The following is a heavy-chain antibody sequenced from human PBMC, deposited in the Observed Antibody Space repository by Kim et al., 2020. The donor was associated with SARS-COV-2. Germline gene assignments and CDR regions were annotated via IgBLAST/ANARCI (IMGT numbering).Heavy chain of an antibody. CDR3: ARRTPGVRSSERYWYFDL. V-gene: IGHV4-39*01. CDR2: IYYSGST. Sequence: SETLSLTCTVSGGSISSSSYYWGWIRQPPGKGLEWIGSIYYSGSTYYNPSLKSRVTISVDTSKNQFSLKLSSVTAADTAVYYCARRTPGVRSSERYWYFDLWGRGTLVTVSS. CDR1: GGSISSSSYY. D-gene: IGHD6-6*01. J-gene: IGHJ2*01.